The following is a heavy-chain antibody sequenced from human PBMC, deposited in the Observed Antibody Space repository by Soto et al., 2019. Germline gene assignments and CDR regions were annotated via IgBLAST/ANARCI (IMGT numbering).Heavy chain of an antibody. V-gene: IGHV4-30-2*01. J-gene: IGHJ4*02. Sequence: QLQLQESGSGLVKPSQTLSLTCAVSGGSISSGGYSWSWIRQPPGKGLEWIGYIYHSGSTYYNPSLKSRVPISVDRSKNQFALKLSSVTAADTAVYYCARAFALTYFDYWGQGTLVTVSS. CDR3: ARAFALTYFDY. CDR1: GGSISSGGYS. CDR2: IYHSGST. D-gene: IGHD7-27*01.